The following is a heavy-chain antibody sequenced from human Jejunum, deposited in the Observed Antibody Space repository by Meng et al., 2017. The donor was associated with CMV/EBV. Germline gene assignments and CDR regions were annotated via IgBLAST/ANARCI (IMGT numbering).Heavy chain of an antibody. V-gene: IGHV3-30-3*01. CDR3: ARGGGGTILSYYGMDV. D-gene: IGHD1-1*01. CDR1: FTLSNDA. CDR2: ISFNGGNT. J-gene: IGHJ6*02. Sequence: FTLSNDAMHWVRQAPGKGLEWVAVISFNGGNTYYADSVKGRFTLSRDNSKNTLDLQMNSLRPEDTAVYYCARGGGGTILSYYGMDVWGQGTTVTVSS.